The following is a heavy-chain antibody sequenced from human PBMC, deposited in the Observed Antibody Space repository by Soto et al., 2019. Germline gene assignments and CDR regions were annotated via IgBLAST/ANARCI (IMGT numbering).Heavy chain of an antibody. V-gene: IGHV3-48*02. CDR3: ARGPPYYDFWSGYPSY. D-gene: IGHD3-3*01. Sequence: GGSLRLSCAASGFTFSSYSMNWVRQAPGKGLEWVSYISSSSSTIYYADSVKGRFTISRDNAKNSLYLQMNSLRDEDTAVYYCARGPPYYDFWSGYPSYWGQGTLVTVSS. CDR1: GFTFSSYS. J-gene: IGHJ4*02. CDR2: ISSSSSTI.